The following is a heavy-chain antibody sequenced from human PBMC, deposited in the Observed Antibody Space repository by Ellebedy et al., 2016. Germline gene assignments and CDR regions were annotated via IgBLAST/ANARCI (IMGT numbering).Heavy chain of an antibody. CDR1: GFFLNNAW. V-gene: IGHV3-48*04. D-gene: IGHD2-2*01. CDR3: ARGGYCSSSNCFLGPLDI. J-gene: IGHJ3*02. Sequence: GESLKISCAASGFFLNNAWMSWVRQAPGKGLEWVSYISSGSSTIYYADSVKGRFTSYRDNVKNSLYLQMNSLGAEDTAVYYCARGGYCSSSNCFLGPLDIWGQGTMVTVSS. CDR2: ISSGSSTI.